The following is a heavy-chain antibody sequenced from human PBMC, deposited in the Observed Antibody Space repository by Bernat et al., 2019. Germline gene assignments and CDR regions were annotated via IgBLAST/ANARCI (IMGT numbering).Heavy chain of an antibody. CDR1: GFTFGDYA. D-gene: IGHD2-21*02. CDR3: ACGDPRRGAFDI. CDR2: IRSKAYGGTT. Sequence: EVQLVESGGGLVKPGRSLRLSCTASGFTFGDYAMSWFRQAPGKGLEWVGFIRSKAYGGTTEYAASVKGRFTISRDDSKSIAYLQMNSLKTEDTAVYYCACGDPRRGAFDIWGQGTMVTVSS. J-gene: IGHJ3*02. V-gene: IGHV3-49*05.